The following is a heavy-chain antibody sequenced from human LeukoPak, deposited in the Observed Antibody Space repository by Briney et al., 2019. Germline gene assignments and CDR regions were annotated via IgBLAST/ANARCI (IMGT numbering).Heavy chain of an antibody. V-gene: IGHV3-7*01. J-gene: IGHJ4*02. CDR2: IKEDGSET. CDR3: ARETPRRGETRDGYR. Sequence: NWVRQVPGKGLECLANIKEDGSETYYADSVKGRFTISRDNPKNLLFLQINSLRVEDTAVYYCARETPRRGETRDGYRWGQGTVVTVSS. D-gene: IGHD5-24*01.